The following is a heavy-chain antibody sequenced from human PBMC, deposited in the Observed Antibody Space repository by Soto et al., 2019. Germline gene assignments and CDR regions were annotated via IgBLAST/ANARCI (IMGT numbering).Heavy chain of an antibody. CDR1: GFTFDDYA. V-gene: IGHV3-43D*04. D-gene: IGHD3-3*01. CDR2: ISWDGGST. CDR3: ASRSGPSDFDY. J-gene: IGHJ4*02. Sequence: QPGGSLRLSCAASGFTFDDYAMHWVRQAPGKGLEWVSLISWDGGSTYYADSVKGRFTISRDNSKNSLYLQMNSLRAEDTAVYYCASRSGPSDFDYWSQGTLVTVSS.